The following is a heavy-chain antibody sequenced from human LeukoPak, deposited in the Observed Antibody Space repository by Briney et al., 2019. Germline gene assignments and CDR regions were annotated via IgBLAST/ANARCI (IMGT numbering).Heavy chain of an antibody. CDR2: INPSGGST. CDR1: GYTFTSYY. V-gene: IGHV1-46*01. Sequence: ASVKVSCKAPGYTFTSYYMHWVRQAPGQGLEWMGIINPSGGSTSYAQKFQGRVTMTRDTSTSTVYMELSSLRSEGTAVYYCARSRYCSGGSCYYPDYWGQGTLVTVSS. J-gene: IGHJ4*02. D-gene: IGHD2-15*01. CDR3: ARSRYCSGGSCYYPDY.